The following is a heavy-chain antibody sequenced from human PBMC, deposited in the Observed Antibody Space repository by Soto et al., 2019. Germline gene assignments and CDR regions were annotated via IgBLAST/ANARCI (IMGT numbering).Heavy chain of an antibody. V-gene: IGHV1-46*01. Sequence: ASVKVSCKASGYTFTSYYMHWVRQAPGQGLEWMGIINPSGGSTSYAQKFQGRVTMTRDTSTSTVYMELSSLRSEDTAVYYCAREASIAAAGTFFDYWGQGTLVTVSS. J-gene: IGHJ4*02. CDR1: GYTFTSYY. CDR2: INPSGGST. CDR3: AREASIAAAGTFFDY. D-gene: IGHD6-13*01.